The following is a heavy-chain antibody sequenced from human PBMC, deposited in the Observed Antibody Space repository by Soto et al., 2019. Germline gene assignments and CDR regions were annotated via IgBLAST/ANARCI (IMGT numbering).Heavy chain of an antibody. CDR2: IYYSGST. Sequence: SETLSLTCTVSGGSISSYYWSWIRQPPGKGLEWIGYIYYSGSTNYNPSLKSRVTISVDTSKNQFSLKLSSVTAADTAVYYCARGTTRITMVRGVIFWFDPWGQGTLVTVSS. CDR3: ARGTTRITMVRGVIFWFDP. J-gene: IGHJ5*02. V-gene: IGHV4-59*12. CDR1: GGSISSYY. D-gene: IGHD3-10*01.